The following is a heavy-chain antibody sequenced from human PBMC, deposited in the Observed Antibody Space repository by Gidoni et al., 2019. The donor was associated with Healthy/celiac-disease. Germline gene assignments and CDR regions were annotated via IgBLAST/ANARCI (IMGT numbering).Heavy chain of an antibody. CDR2: IYYSGST. Sequence: QVQLPESGPGLVKHSEPLSLTSTVSGGSISSYYWSWIRQPPGKGLEWIVYIYYSGSTNYNPSLKSRVTISVDTSKNQFSLKLSSVTAADTAVYYCARSNGVGDDFDYWGQGTLVTVSS. CDR1: GGSISSYY. D-gene: IGHD2-21*01. V-gene: IGHV4-59*01. CDR3: ARSNGVGDDFDY. J-gene: IGHJ4*02.